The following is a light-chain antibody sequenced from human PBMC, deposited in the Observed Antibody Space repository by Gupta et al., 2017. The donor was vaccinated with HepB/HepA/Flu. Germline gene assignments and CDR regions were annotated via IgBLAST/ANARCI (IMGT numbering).Light chain of an antibody. CDR2: DAS. CDR1: QSVRGNH. Sequence: EILFTHSPRPLSLSPGGRAPPSRRASQSVRGNHFAWFQQRPGQDPRLLIYDASTRPTGSTDRFTGSGGGSGTDFTLTSTRLEADDAAVYYCEQYSSSVFTFGHGTKVEI. J-gene: IGKJ3*01. V-gene: IGKV3-20*01. CDR3: EQYSSSVFT.